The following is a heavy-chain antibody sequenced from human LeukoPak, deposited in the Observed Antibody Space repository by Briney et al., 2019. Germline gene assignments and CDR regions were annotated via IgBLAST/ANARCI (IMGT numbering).Heavy chain of an antibody. J-gene: IGHJ6*03. CDR2: ISNSSSYI. CDR3: ARVPVPAPGGSHYYYMDV. D-gene: IGHD2-2*01. V-gene: IGHV3-21*01. Sequence: GGSLRLSCAASGFTFSSYSMNWVRQAPGKGLEWVSSISNSSSYIYYADSVKGRFTISRDNAKNSLYLQMNSLRAEDTAVYYCARVPVPAPGGSHYYYMDVWGKGTTVTVYS. CDR1: GFTFSSYS.